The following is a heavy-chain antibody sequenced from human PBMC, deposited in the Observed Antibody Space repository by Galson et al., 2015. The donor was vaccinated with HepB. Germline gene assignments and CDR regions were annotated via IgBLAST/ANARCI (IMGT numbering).Heavy chain of an antibody. CDR3: AKDLFDRSGFFYLPES. V-gene: IGHV3-30*18. D-gene: IGHD3-22*01. J-gene: IGHJ5*02. CDR1: GFIFSDYN. Sequence: SLRLSCAASGFIFSDYNMHWVRQAPGKGLEWLAVISYDGSNTFYLDSVEGRFTVSRDSSKNTLFLQMSILRPEDTAMYYCAKDLFDRSGFFYLPESWGQGTPVTVSS. CDR2: ISYDGSNT.